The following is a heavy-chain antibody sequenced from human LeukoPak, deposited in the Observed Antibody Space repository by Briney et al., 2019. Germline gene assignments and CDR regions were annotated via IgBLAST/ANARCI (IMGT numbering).Heavy chain of an antibody. Sequence: GGSLRLSCVASGLTFNTYNMNWVRQAPGKGLEWVSFTSSNSRDTYYADSVRGRFTISRDNAKNSLYLQMNSLRAGDTAVYYCARSLQRPHYDSSGYIPDAFDIWGQGTMVTVSS. V-gene: IGHV3-48*01. CDR2: TSSNSRDT. J-gene: IGHJ3*02. D-gene: IGHD3-22*01. CDR1: GLTFNTYN. CDR3: ARSLQRPHYDSSGYIPDAFDI.